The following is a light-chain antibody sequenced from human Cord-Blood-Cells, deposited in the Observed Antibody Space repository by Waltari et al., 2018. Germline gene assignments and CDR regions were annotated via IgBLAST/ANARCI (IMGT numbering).Light chain of an antibody. Sequence: SSELTQDPAVSVALGQTVRITCQGDSLRSYYASRYQQKPGQAPVLVIYGKNNRPSGIPDRFSGSSSGNTASLTITGAQAEEEADYYCNSRDSSGNQVVFGGGTKLTVL. V-gene: IGLV3-19*01. CDR2: GKN. CDR3: NSRDSSGNQVV. CDR1: SLRSYY. J-gene: IGLJ2*01.